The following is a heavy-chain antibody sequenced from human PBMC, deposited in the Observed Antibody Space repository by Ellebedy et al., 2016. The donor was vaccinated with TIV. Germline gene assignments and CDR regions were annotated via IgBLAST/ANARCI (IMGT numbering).Heavy chain of an antibody. CDR1: GYTFTSYG. Sequence: AASVKVSCKASGYTFTSYGISWVRQAPGQGLEWMGWISAYNGNTNYAQKIQGRVTMTTDTATSTAYMELRSLRSDDTAVYYCARDQGDDYVWGSYLDYWGQGTLVTVSS. CDR2: ISAYNGNT. CDR3: ARDQGDDYVWGSYLDY. D-gene: IGHD3-16*02. V-gene: IGHV1-18*01. J-gene: IGHJ4*02.